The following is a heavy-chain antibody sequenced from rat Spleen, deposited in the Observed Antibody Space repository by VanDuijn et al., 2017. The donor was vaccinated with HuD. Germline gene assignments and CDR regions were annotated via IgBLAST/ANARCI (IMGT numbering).Heavy chain of an antibody. CDR1: GFTFSNAA. Sequence: VQVVESGGGLVQPNESLKISCAASGFTFSNAAMYWVRQAPGKGLECVARIRTKPYNYATYYADSVKGRFTISRDDSKSMVYLQMDNLKTEDTAMYYCTAMGMGYWGQGVMVTVSS. CDR2: IRTKPYNYAT. V-gene: IGHV10-5*01. CDR3: TAMGMGY. D-gene: IGHD1-7*01. J-gene: IGHJ2*01.